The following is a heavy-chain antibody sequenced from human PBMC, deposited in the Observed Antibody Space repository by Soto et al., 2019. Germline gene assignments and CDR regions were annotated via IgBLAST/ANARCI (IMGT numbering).Heavy chain of an antibody. CDR2: ISDTGSSH. J-gene: IGHJ4*02. CDR3: AKDRGGDCPDNSCYFGADY. D-gene: IGHD2-2*01. Sequence: PGGSLRLSCVGSGFTFSSYGMHWVRQAPGKGLECVAVISDTGSSHYYAASVEGRFTISRENSKNTLSPHMDRLRVEDTAVYYCAKDRGGDCPDNSCYFGADYWGQGTPVTVS. V-gene: IGHV3-30*18. CDR1: GFTFSSYG.